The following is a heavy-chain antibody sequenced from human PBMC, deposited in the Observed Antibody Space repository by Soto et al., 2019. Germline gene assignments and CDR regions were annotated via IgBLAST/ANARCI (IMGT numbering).Heavy chain of an antibody. J-gene: IGHJ4*02. Sequence: ASVKVSCKASGYTFTNYGISWVRQAPGQGLEWMGWISAYNGNTDYAQKLQGRVTMTTDTSTSTAYMELRSLRSDDTAVYYCARLGAYCVSPGSHDYGARGTLVTVSS. V-gene: IGHV1-18*01. CDR1: GYTFTNYG. CDR2: ISAYNGNT. D-gene: IGHD2-21*01. CDR3: ARLGAYCVSPGSHDY.